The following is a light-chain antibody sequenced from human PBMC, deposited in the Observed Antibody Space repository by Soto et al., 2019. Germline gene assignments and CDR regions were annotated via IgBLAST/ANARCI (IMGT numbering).Light chain of an antibody. CDR2: DAS. V-gene: IGKV1-5*01. J-gene: IGKJ1*01. Sequence: DIQMTQSHSTLSASLGDRVTITCRASQSITNRLAWYQQKPGKAPKVLIYDASNLEYGVPSRFSGSGFGTEFILTISSLQPDDFATYCCQHYGGMWTFGQGTKVDIK. CDR1: QSITNR. CDR3: QHYGGMWT.